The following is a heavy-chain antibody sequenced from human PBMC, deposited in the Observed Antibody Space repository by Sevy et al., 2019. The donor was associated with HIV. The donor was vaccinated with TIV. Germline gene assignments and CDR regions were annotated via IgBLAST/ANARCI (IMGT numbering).Heavy chain of an antibody. CDR2: INQDGGAK. Sequence: GGSLRLSFAPSGFTLSPTWMTWFRQAPGKGLEWVANINQDGGAKYYVDSVKGRFTISRDNTKNSLYLQMRSLRVEDTAVYYCTTSFGVIAGDDFDYWGQGTLVTVSS. D-gene: IGHD3-3*01. V-gene: IGHV3-7*01. CDR3: TTSFGVIAGDDFDY. J-gene: IGHJ4*01. CDR1: GFTLSPTW.